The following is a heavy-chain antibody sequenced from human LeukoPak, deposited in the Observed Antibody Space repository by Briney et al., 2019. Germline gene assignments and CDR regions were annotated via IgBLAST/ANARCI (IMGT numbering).Heavy chain of an antibody. CDR1: GGSFSGYY. J-gene: IGHJ4*02. D-gene: IGHD5-18*01. CDR2: INHSGST. V-gene: IGHV4-34*01. CDR3: ARGGGWLDY. Sequence: LETLSLTCAVYGGSFSGYYWSWIRQPPGKGLEWIGEINHSGSTNYNPSLKSRVTLSVDTSKNQFSLKLTSVTAADTAVYYCARGGGWLDYWGQGALVTVSS.